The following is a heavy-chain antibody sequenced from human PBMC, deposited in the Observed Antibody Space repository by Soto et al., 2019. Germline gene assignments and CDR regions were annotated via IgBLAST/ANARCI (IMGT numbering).Heavy chain of an antibody. V-gene: IGHV1-18*01. D-gene: IGHD3-9*01. CDR1: GYTFTSYD. CDR2: ISAYNGNT. CDR3: ARVTSFDILTGYYNAAFDI. J-gene: IGHJ3*02. Sequence: ASVKVSCKASGYTFTSYDINWVRQATGQGLEWMGWISAYNGNTNYAQKLQGRVTMTTDTSTSTAYMELRSLRSDDTAVYYCARVTSFDILTGYYNAAFDIWGQGTMVTVS.